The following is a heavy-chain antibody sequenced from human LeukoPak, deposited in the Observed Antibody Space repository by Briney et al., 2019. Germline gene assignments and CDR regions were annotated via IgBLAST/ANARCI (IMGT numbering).Heavy chain of an antibody. CDR1: GYTFTGYY. D-gene: IGHD1-7*01. J-gene: IGHJ4*02. CDR3: ARGWGTREGDY. V-gene: IGHV1-2*02. Sequence: ASVKVSCKASGYTFTGYYMHWVRQAPGQGLGWMGWTNPNSGGTNYAQKFQGRVTMTRDTSISTAYMELSRLRSDDTAVYYCARGWGTREGDYWGQGTLVNVSS. CDR2: TNPNSGGT.